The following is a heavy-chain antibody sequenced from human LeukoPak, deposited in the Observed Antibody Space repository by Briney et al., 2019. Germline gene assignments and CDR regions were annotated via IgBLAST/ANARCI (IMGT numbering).Heavy chain of an antibody. CDR2: ISSSGGTT. Sequence: PGGSLRLSCAASGFTFSTYAVNWVRQAPGKGLEWVSAISSSGGTTYYADSVKGRFSISRDNSKNTLYLRMNSLRAEDTAIYYCATDRNAWPTTFDSWARGTLFTVS. D-gene: IGHD1-1*01. CDR3: ATDRNAWPTTFDS. J-gene: IGHJ4*02. V-gene: IGHV3-23*01. CDR1: GFTFSTYA.